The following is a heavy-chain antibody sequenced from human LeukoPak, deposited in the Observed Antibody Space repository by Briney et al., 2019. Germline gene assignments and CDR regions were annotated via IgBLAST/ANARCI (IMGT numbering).Heavy chain of an antibody. CDR2: INHSGST. CDR1: GGSFSGYY. V-gene: IGHV4-34*01. Sequence: SETLSLTCAVYGGSFSGYYWSWIRQPPGKGLERIEEINHSGSTNYNPSLKSRVTISVDTSKNQFSLKLSSVTAADTAVYYCARPQRKGGRDNFDYWGQGTLVTVSS. J-gene: IGHJ4*02. CDR3: ARPQRKGGRDNFDY. D-gene: IGHD1-1*01.